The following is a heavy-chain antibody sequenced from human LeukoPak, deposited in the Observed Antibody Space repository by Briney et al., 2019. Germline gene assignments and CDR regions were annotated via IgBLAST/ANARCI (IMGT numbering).Heavy chain of an antibody. V-gene: IGHV3-30-3*01. CDR2: ISYDGSNK. Sequence: PGGSLRLSCAASGFTFSSYAMHWVRQAPGKGLEWVAVISYDGSNKYYADSVKGRFTISRDNSKNTLYLQMNSLRAEDTAVYYCAKGSGTIDYWGQGTLVTVSS. J-gene: IGHJ4*02. CDR1: GFTFSSYA. D-gene: IGHD1/OR15-1a*01. CDR3: AKGSGTIDY.